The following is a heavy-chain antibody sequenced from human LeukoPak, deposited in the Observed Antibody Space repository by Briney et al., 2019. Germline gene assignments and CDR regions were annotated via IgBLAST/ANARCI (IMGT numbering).Heavy chain of an antibody. D-gene: IGHD2-2*01. J-gene: IGHJ4*02. Sequence: ASVKVSCKASGYTFTSYGISWVQQAPGQGLEWMGWISAYNGNTNCAQKLQGRVTMTTDTSTSTAYMELRSLRSDDTAVYYCARRGYCSSTSCYAVEFDYWGQGTLVTVSS. CDR1: GYTFTSYG. V-gene: IGHV1-18*01. CDR2: ISAYNGNT. CDR3: ARRGYCSSTSCYAVEFDY.